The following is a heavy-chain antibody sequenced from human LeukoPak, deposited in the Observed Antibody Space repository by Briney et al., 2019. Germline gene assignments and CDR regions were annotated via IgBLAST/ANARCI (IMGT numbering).Heavy chain of an antibody. Sequence: ASVKVSCKASGGTFSSYAISWVRQAPGQGLEWVGGIIPIFGTANYAQKFQGRVTITADESTSTAYMELSSLRSEDTAVYYCASARSYIGYYYYGMDVWGQGTTVTVSS. CDR3: ASARSYIGYYYYGMDV. CDR2: IIPIFGTA. J-gene: IGHJ6*02. V-gene: IGHV1-69*13. D-gene: IGHD1-26*01. CDR1: GGTFSSYA.